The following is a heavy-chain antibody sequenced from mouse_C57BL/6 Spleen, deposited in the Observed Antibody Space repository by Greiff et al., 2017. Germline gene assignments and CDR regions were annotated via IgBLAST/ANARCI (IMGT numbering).Heavy chain of an antibody. D-gene: IGHD1-2*01. CDR2: IYPGSGNT. CDR1: GYSFTSYY. Sequence: QVQLQQSGPELVKPGASVKISCKASGYSFTSYYIHWVKQRPGQGLEWIGWIYPGSGNTKYNEKFKGKATLTADTSSSTAYMQLSSLTSEDAAVYCCARGGYYGRDYAMDYWGQGTSVTVSS. J-gene: IGHJ4*01. CDR3: ARGGYYGRDYAMDY. V-gene: IGHV1-66*01.